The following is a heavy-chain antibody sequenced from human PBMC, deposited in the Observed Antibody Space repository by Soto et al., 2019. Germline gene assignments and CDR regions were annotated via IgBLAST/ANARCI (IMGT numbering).Heavy chain of an antibody. D-gene: IGHD3-22*01. V-gene: IGHV3-7*03. Sequence: PGGSLRLSCAASGFTFSTYWMSWVRQAPGKGLEWVANIKQDGSEKYYVDSVKGRFTISRDNAKNSLYLQMNSLRAEDTAVYYCAKEVGYYDSSGYYYRWFDPWGQGTLVTVSS. CDR1: GFTFSTYW. J-gene: IGHJ5*02. CDR2: IKQDGSEK. CDR3: AKEVGYYDSSGYYYRWFDP.